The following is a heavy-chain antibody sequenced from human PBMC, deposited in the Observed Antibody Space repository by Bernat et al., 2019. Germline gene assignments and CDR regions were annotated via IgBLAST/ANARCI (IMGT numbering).Heavy chain of an antibody. CDR2: IIPILSIA. J-gene: IGHJ4*02. D-gene: IGHD3-10*01. V-gene: IGHV1-69*02. CDR3: TRGDYYGSGSSAY. Sequence: QVQLVQSGAEVKKPGSSVKVSCKASGGTFSSYTISWVRQAPGQGLEWMGRIIPILSIANYAQKFQGRVTITADKSTSTAYMELCSLLSENRGLYYCTRGDYYGSGSSAYWGQEALITLS. CDR1: GGTFSSYT.